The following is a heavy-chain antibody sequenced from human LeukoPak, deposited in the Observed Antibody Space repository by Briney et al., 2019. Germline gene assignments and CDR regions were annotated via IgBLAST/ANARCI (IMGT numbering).Heavy chain of an antibody. CDR2: ISSSSSCI. J-gene: IGHJ4*02. V-gene: IGHV3-21*01. D-gene: IGHD6-13*01. Sequence: GGSLRLSCAASGFTFSSYSMNWVHQAPGKGLEWVSSISSSSSCIYYADSVKGRFTISRDNAKNSLYLQMNSLRAEDTAVYYCARDRIAAAGGYFDYWGQGTLVTVSS. CDR1: GFTFSSYS. CDR3: ARDRIAAAGGYFDY.